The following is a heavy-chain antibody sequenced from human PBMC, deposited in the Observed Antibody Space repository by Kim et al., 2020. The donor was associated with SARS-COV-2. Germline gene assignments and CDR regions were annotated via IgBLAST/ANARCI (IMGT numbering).Heavy chain of an antibody. CDR1: GFTVSTNY. Sequence: GGSLRLSCVASGFTVSTNYMSWIRQAPGKGLEWVAVSSPSGKTHYPDSVKGRFTISRDNSKNTMYVQMNSLRADDTAVYYCARGGVTAAYDGVDVWGQGTRDTVSS. D-gene: IGHD1-20*01. CDR3: ARGGVTAAYDGVDV. J-gene: IGHJ3*01. V-gene: IGHV3-53*01. CDR2: SSPSGKT.